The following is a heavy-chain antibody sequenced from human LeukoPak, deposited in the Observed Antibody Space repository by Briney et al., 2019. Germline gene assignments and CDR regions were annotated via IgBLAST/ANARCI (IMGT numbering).Heavy chain of an antibody. CDR2: ISGSGGST. CDR3: ARGPRIYSGYDHHYYYYMDV. CDR1: GFTFSGSA. Sequence: GGSLRLSCAVSGFTFSGSALHWVRQAPGRGLERVSAISGSGGSTYYADSVKGRFTISRDNSKNTLYLQMNSLRAEDTAVYYRARGPRIYSGYDHHYYYYMDVWGKGTTVTISS. V-gene: IGHV3-23*01. J-gene: IGHJ6*03. D-gene: IGHD5-12*01.